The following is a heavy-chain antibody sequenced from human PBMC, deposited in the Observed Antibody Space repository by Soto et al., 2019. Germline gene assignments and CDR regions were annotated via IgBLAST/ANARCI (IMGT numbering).Heavy chain of an antibody. CDR3: AGEDGYDTFDL. J-gene: IGHJ3*01. Sequence: SQTLSLTCVISGDSVSSNTGAWNWIRQSPSRGLEWLGRTYYRSKWYQDYGTSVKSRITINADTSKNQISLQLNAVTPEDTALYYCAGEDGYDTFDLWGQGTMVTVSS. CDR1: GDSVSSNTGA. V-gene: IGHV6-1*01. CDR2: TYYRSKWYQ. D-gene: IGHD5-18*01.